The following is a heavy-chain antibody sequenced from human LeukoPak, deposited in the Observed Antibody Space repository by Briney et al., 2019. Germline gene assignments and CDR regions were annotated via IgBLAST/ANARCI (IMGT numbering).Heavy chain of an antibody. CDR3: AREYLRRIPGYFDN. CDR1: GFSLISYN. J-gene: IGHJ4*02. CDR2: ISSASTV. Sequence: PGGSLRLSCAASGFSLISYNMNWVRQAPGKGLEWVSYISSASTVYYADSVKGRFTISRDNAKNSLYLQLDSLRADDTAVYYCAREYLRRIPGYFDNWGQGTLVTVSS. V-gene: IGHV3-48*01. D-gene: IGHD6-25*01.